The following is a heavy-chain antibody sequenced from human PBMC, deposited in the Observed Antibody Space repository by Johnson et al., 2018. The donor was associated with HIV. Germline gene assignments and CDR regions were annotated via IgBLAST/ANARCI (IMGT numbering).Heavy chain of an antibody. Sequence: VQLVESGGGVVQTGRSLRLSCAASGFTFSDYYMSWIRQAPGKGLEWVSYISSSGSTIYYADSVKGRFTISRDNAKNSLYLQMNSLRAEDTAVYYCAREKWGAFGVDAFDIWGQGTMVTVSS. CDR3: AREKWGAFGVDAFDI. CDR2: ISSSGSTI. V-gene: IGHV3-11*04. CDR1: GFTFSDYY. D-gene: IGHD3-16*01. J-gene: IGHJ3*02.